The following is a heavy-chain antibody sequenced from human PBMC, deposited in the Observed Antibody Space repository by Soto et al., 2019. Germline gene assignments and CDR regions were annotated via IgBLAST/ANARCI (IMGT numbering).Heavy chain of an antibody. Sequence: GGSLRLSCAASGFTFNNYAMTWVRQAPGKGLEWVSTISSSSGSTYYGDSVKGRFTISRDNSKSTLYLQMNSLRADDTAVYYCAKETGSRHFPVDHWGQGTLVTVSS. CDR2: ISSSSGST. J-gene: IGHJ4*02. CDR1: GFTFNNYA. CDR3: AKETGSRHFPVDH. V-gene: IGHV3-23*01.